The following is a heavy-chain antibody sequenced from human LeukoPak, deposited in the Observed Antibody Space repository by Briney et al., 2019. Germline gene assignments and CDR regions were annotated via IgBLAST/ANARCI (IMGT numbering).Heavy chain of an antibody. CDR1: GFTVDSNY. Sequence: PGGSLRLSCAASGFTVDSNYLSWVRQAPGKGLEWVSTIYTGGNTYYAASVKGRFTISRDNSKNTLYLQMNSLRAEDTAVYYCAKDGGEYYDYVWGSYDPWGQGTLVTVSS. V-gene: IGHV3-53*01. CDR2: IYTGGNT. CDR3: AKDGGEYYDYVWGSYDP. D-gene: IGHD3-16*01. J-gene: IGHJ5*02.